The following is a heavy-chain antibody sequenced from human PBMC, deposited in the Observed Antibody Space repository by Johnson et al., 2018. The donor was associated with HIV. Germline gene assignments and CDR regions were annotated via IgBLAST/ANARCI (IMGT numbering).Heavy chain of an antibody. CDR1: GFTFSSYD. V-gene: IGHV3-66*01. CDR2: IYSGGST. Sequence: MQLVESGGGVVQPGRSLRVSCGTSGFTFSSYDMHWVRQAPGKGLEWVSVIYSGGSTYYADSVKGRFTISRDNSKNTLYLQMNSLRAEDTAVYYCAREGAWEVRPGAFDIWGQGTMVTVSS. CDR3: AREGAWEVRPGAFDI. D-gene: IGHD1-26*01. J-gene: IGHJ3*02.